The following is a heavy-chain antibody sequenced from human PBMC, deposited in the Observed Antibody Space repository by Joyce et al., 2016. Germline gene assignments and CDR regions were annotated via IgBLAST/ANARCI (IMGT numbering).Heavy chain of an antibody. CDR3: ARGLAGYPWDAFDI. D-gene: IGHD5-12*01. V-gene: IGHV5-51*01. J-gene: IGHJ3*02. Sequence: EVQLVQSGAEVKKPGESLKISCKGSGYRFTYSWIAWVRQMPGKGLELMGIIYPGDSDTRYSPSFKGQVTISTDKSISTAYLQGNSLRASDTAIYYCARGLAGYPWDAFDIWGQGTKVTVSS. CDR2: IYPGDSDT. CDR1: GYRFTYSW.